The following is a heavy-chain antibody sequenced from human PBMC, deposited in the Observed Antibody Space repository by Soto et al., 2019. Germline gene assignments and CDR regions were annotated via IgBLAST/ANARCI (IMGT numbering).Heavy chain of an antibody. V-gene: IGHV1-69*12. CDR2: IIPIFTTT. D-gene: IGHD6-13*01. J-gene: IGHJ3*02. CDR3: AREVAADGTFREDVFDI. Sequence: QVHLVQSGAEVKKPGSSVKVSCKAPGGTFSNHAINWVRQAPGQGLEWMGRIIPIFTTTNYAQKCQGRVTMTAEXSXSXXYLELSSLKHDDTAVYYCAREVAADGTFREDVFDIWGQGTLVTVSS. CDR1: GGTFSNHA.